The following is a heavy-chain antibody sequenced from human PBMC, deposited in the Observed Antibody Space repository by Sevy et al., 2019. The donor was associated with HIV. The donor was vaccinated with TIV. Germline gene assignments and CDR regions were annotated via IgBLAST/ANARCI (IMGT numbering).Heavy chain of an antibody. D-gene: IGHD3-16*01. CDR3: ASQRGLDAKFDY. J-gene: IGHJ4*02. CDR1: GGSFSGYY. Sequence: SETLSLTCAVYGGSFSGYYWSWIRQPPGKGLEWIGEINHSGSTNYNPSLKSRVTISVDTSKNQFSLKPSSVTAADTAVYYCASQRGLDAKFDYWGQGTLVTVSS. CDR2: INHSGST. V-gene: IGHV4-34*01.